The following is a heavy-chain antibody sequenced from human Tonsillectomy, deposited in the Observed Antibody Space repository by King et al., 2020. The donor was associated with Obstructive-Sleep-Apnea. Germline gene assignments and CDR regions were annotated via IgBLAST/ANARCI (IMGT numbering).Heavy chain of an antibody. D-gene: IGHD1-1*01. J-gene: IGHJ4*02. CDR3: ARDWNQFEF. Sequence: QLQESGPGLVKPSETLSLTCTVSGGSINRSNYYWGWIRQPPGKGLEWIVSIYYGGDTYYNPSLKSRVTISVDTSKNQFSLKLTSVTAADTAVYYCARDWNQFEFWGQGTLVTVSS. CDR1: GGSINRSNYY. CDR2: IYYGGDT. V-gene: IGHV4-39*07.